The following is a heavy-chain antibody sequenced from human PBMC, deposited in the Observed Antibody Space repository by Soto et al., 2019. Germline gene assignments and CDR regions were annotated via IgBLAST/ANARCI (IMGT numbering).Heavy chain of an antibody. CDR2: ISGSGGST. D-gene: IGHD1-7*01. Sequence: PGGSLRLSCAASGFTFSSYAMSWVRQAPGKGLEWVSAISGSGGSTYYADSVKGRFTISRDNSKNTLYLQRNSLRAEDTAVYYCAKPSRVGWNYANWFDPWGQGTLVTVSS. CDR3: AKPSRVGWNYANWFDP. V-gene: IGHV3-23*01. J-gene: IGHJ5*02. CDR1: GFTFSSYA.